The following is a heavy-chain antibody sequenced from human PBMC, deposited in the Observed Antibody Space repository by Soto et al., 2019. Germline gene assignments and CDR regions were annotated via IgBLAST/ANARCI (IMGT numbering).Heavy chain of an antibody. D-gene: IGHD2-2*01. CDR3: ARGHDIVVVPAAMPFDY. Sequence: SETLSLTCAVYGGSFSGYYWSWIRQPPGKGLEWIGEINHSGSTNYNPSLKRRVTISVDTSKNQFSLKLSSVTAANTAVYYCARGHDIVVVPAAMPFDYWGQGTLVTAPQ. CDR2: INHSGST. V-gene: IGHV4-34*01. CDR1: GGSFSGYY. J-gene: IGHJ4*02.